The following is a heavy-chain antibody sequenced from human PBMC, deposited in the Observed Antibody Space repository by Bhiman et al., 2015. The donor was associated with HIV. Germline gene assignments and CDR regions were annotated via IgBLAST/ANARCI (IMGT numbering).Heavy chain of an antibody. V-gene: IGHV3-30-3*01. CDR1: GFTFSSYA. CDR3: ARPDQDDYVWGSYRMNAFDI. CDR2: ISYDGSNK. D-gene: IGHD3-16*02. Sequence: QVQLVESGGGVVQPGRSLRLSCAASGFTFSSYAMHWVRQAPGKGLEWVAVISYDGSNKYYADSVKGRFTISRDNSKNTLYLQMNSLRAEDTAVYYCARPDQDDYVWGSYRMNAFDIWGQGDNGHRLF. J-gene: IGHJ3*02.